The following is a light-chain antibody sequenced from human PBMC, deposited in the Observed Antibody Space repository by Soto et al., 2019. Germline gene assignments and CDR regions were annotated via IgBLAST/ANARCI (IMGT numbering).Light chain of an antibody. CDR3: AAWDDRLNAVV. Sequence: QSVLTQPPSASGTPGQRVTISCSGSSSNIGSNTVNWYQQLPGTAPKLLIYSNNQRPSGVPDRFSGSKSGTSASLAISGLQVEDEADYYCAAWDDRLNAVVFGGGTKLTVL. CDR2: SNN. J-gene: IGLJ2*01. CDR1: SSNIGSNT. V-gene: IGLV1-44*01.